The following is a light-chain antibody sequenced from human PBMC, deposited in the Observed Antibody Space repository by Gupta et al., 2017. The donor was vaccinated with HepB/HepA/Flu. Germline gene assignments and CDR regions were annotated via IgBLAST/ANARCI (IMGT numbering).Light chain of an antibody. CDR3: SSYTSSSTLV. CDR1: RSDVGSYTR. J-gene: IGLJ2*01. Sequence: QSALTQPPSVSGSPGQSVTISCTGTRSDVGSYTRVSWYQQPPGTAPTLMIYEVSNRPAGVPDRFAGSKSGNTASLTISGLQAEDEADYYCSSYTSSSTLVFGGGTKLTVL. CDR2: EVS. V-gene: IGLV2-18*02.